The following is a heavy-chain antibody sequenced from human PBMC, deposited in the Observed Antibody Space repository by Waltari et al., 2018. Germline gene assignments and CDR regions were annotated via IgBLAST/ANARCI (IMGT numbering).Heavy chain of an antibody. CDR2: INQSGST. CDR3: ARAGYSGYSPVDY. Sequence: QVQLQQWGAGLLKPSETLSLTCAVYGGSFSGYYWSWVRQPPRKGRDGSGEINQSGSTNYNPALKSRVTISEDTSKNQFSLKLSSVTAADTAVYYCARAGYSGYSPVDYWGQGTLVTVSS. CDR1: GGSFSGYY. J-gene: IGHJ4*02. D-gene: IGHD5-12*01. V-gene: IGHV4-34*01.